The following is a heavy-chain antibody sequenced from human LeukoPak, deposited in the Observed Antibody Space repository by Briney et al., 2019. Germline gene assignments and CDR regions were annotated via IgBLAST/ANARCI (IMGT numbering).Heavy chain of an antibody. CDR2: INPNSGGT. J-gene: IGHJ4*02. Sequence: ASVKVSCKASGYTFTGYCMHWVRQAPGQGLEWMGWINPNSGGTNYAQKFQGRVTMTGDTSISTAYMELSRLRSDDTAVYYCAKYYYDSSGYYRLDYWGQGTLVTVSS. D-gene: IGHD3-22*01. V-gene: IGHV1-2*02. CDR3: AKYYYDSSGYYRLDY. CDR1: GYTFTGYC.